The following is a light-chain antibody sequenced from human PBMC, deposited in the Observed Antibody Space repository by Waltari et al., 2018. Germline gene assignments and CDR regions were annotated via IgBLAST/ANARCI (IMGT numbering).Light chain of an antibody. Sequence: IVLTQSTAILSLSTGDRETLSCRASPGVSSYLAWYQQKPGQAPRLLIDDASNIATGIPAMFGGSVSGTDFTLTSGSLDPEDFAVYCCQQRSNWPQLSFGGGTKVEIK. J-gene: IGKJ4*01. V-gene: IGKV3-11*01. CDR1: PGVSSY. CDR3: QQRSNWPQLS. CDR2: DAS.